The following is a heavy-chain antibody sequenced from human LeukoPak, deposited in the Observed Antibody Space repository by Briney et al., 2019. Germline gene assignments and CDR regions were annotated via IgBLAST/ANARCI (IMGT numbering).Heavy chain of an antibody. Sequence: GASVKVSCKASGYTFTGYYMHWVRQAPGQGLEWMGWINPNSGGTTYAQKFQGRVTMTRDTSISTAYMELSRLRSDDTAVYYCARAGDITIFGVVITGPNDYWGQGTLVTVSS. CDR3: ARAGDITIFGVVITGPNDY. V-gene: IGHV1-2*02. D-gene: IGHD3-3*01. J-gene: IGHJ4*02. CDR1: GYTFTGYY. CDR2: INPNSGGT.